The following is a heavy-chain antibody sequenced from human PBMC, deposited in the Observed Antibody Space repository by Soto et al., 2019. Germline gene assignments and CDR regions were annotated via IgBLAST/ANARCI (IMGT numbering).Heavy chain of an antibody. D-gene: IGHD6-25*01. V-gene: IGHV2-5*01. J-gene: IGHJ6*02. Sequence: GPTLVNPTQTLTLTCTFSGFSLSSSGVGVGWICQPPGKSLEWLAVLYFNGDRRRSPSLENRLTITKDTSKNQVILTMTNMDPVDTATYYCIYRRAAYDYHGLDVWGQGTTVTVSS. CDR1: GFSLSSSGVG. CDR3: IYRRAAYDYHGLDV. CDR2: LYFNGDR.